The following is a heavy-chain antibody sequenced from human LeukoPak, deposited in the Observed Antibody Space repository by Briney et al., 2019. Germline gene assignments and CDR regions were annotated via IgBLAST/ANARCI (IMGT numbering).Heavy chain of an antibody. V-gene: IGHV4-38-2*02. Sequence: SETLSLTCTVSGYSISSGYYWGWIRQPPGKGLEWIGNIYNSGSTYYNPSLKSRVTISVDTSKNQFSLKLSSVTAADTAVYYCARDGSRYLGGAFDIWGQGTMVTVSS. CDR3: ARDGSRYLGGAFDI. CDR2: IYNSGST. J-gene: IGHJ3*02. CDR1: GYSISSGYY. D-gene: IGHD3-16*01.